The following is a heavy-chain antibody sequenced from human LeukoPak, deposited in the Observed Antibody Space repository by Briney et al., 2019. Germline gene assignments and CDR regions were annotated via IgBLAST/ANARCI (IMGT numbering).Heavy chain of an antibody. D-gene: IGHD2-2*01. Sequence: GESLRLSCAASGFTFSSYSMNWVRQAPGKGLEWVSSISSSSSYIYYADSVKGRFTISRDNAKISLYLQMNSLRAEDTAVYYCARDLVVVPAAMSYYYGMDVWGKGTTVTVSS. CDR2: ISSSSSYI. J-gene: IGHJ6*04. V-gene: IGHV3-21*01. CDR1: GFTFSSYS. CDR3: ARDLVVVPAAMSYYYGMDV.